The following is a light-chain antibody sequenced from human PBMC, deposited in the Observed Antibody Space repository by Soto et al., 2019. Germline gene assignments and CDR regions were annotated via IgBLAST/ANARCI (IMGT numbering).Light chain of an antibody. V-gene: IGKV3D-20*02. Sequence: EIVLTQSPATLSLSPGERATLSCRASQSVSSRYLAWYQQKPGQAPRLLIYGASSRATGVPARFSGSGSGTEFTLTISSLEPEDFAAYHCQQRSNWFLTSGQGTRLEIK. CDR3: QQRSNWFLT. CDR1: QSVSSRY. CDR2: GAS. J-gene: IGKJ5*01.